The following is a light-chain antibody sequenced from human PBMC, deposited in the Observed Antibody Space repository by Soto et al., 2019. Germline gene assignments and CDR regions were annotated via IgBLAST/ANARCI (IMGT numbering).Light chain of an antibody. CDR3: QQYNTYSRT. J-gene: IGKJ1*01. Sequence: AIEMTKYQSSLSASVGDTVTITCRASQGIGKDLAWFQQRPGKAPKLLIYGASGLQNGVPSRFSGSGSGTDFTLTISGLQPEDFATYYCQQYNTYSRTFGQGTKV. CDR2: GAS. CDR1: QGIGKD. V-gene: IGKV1-6*01.